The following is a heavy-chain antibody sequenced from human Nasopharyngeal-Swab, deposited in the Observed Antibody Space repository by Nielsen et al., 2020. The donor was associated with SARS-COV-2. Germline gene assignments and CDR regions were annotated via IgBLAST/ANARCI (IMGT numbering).Heavy chain of an antibody. CDR2: ISSSGSTI. D-gene: IGHD2-2*01. Sequence: GGSLRLSCAASGFTFSDYYMSWIRQAPGKGLEWVSYISSSGSTIYYADSVKGRFTISRDNAKTSLYLQINSLRAEDTAVYYCARDIVVVPAAGPAVTQNYYYGMDVWGQGTTVTVSS. V-gene: IGHV3-11*01. J-gene: IGHJ6*02. CDR1: GFTFSDYY. CDR3: ARDIVVVPAAGPAVTQNYYYGMDV.